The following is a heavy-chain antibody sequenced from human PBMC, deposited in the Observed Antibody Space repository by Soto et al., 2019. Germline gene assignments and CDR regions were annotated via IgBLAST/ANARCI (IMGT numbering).Heavy chain of an antibody. V-gene: IGHV3-23*01. D-gene: IGHD3-22*01. CDR3: AKDYYDSSGYYCWFDP. CDR2: ISGSGGST. J-gene: IGHJ5*02. CDR1: GFTFSSYA. Sequence: GGSLRLSCAASGFTFSSYAMSWVRQAPGKGLEWVSAISGSGGSTYYADSVKGRFTISRDNSKNTLYLQMNSLRAEDTAVYYCAKDYYDSSGYYCWFDPWVQGTLVTVSS.